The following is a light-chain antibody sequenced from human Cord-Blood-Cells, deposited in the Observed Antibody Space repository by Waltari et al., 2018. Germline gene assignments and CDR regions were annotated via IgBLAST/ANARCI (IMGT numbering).Light chain of an antibody. Sequence: EIVMKQSPATLSVSPGERDTLSCRASQSVRSNLAWYQQKPGQAPRLLIYGASTRATGIPASVSCSGSGTEFTLTISSLQSEDFAVYYCQQYNNWPPWTFGQGTKVEIK. CDR2: GAS. CDR3: QQYNNWPPWT. V-gene: IGKV3-15*01. CDR1: QSVRSN. J-gene: IGKJ1*01.